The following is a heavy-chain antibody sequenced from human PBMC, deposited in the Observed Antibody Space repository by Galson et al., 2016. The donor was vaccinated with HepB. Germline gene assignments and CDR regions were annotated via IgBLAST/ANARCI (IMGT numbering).Heavy chain of an antibody. V-gene: IGHV2-26*01. Sequence: PALVKPTQTLTLTCTVSGFSLSDPFMGVSWIRQPPGKALEWLAHIFSSDEFSFSTSLKRRLTISQDTSASQVVLTMTDMGPADTGTYFCARIPLMYLGAVSAGSKDFWGRGTLVTVSS. CDR2: IFSSDEF. J-gene: IGHJ4*02. D-gene: IGHD2-21*02. CDR3: ARIPLMYLGAVSAGSKDF. CDR1: GFSLSDPFMG.